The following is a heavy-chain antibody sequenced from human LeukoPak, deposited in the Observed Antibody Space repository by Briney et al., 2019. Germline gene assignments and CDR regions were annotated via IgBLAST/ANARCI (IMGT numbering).Heavy chain of an antibody. CDR3: AKGAASRGYTYMAN. CDR1: GFTFSSYA. D-gene: IGHD5-18*01. CDR2: VSASGGST. J-gene: IGHJ4*02. Sequence: GGSLRLSCAASGFTFSSYAMSWVRQAPGKGLEWVSTVSASGGSTYYADSVKGRFTISRDNSNNTLSLQINSLRPEDTAVYYCAKGAASRGYTYMANWGQGTLVTVSS. V-gene: IGHV3-23*01.